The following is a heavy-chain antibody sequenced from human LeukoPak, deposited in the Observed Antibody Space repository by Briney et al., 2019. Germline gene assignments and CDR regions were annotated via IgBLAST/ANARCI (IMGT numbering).Heavy chain of an antibody. D-gene: IGHD2-15*01. CDR2: ISWNSGSI. CDR3: AKANLGDCSGGSCYIDY. Sequence: GGSLRLSCAASGFTFDDYAMHWVRQAPGKGLEWVSGISWNSGSIGYADSVKGRFTISRDNAKNSLYLQMNSLRAEDMALYYCAKANLGDCSGGSCYIDYWGQGTLVTVSS. V-gene: IGHV3-9*03. J-gene: IGHJ4*02. CDR1: GFTFDDYA.